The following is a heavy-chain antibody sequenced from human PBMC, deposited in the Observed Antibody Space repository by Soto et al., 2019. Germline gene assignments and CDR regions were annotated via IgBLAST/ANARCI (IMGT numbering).Heavy chain of an antibody. CDR2: ISYDGRNK. CDR3: AKGGLKVTTSYYDS. CDR1: GFSFSTYA. D-gene: IGHD4-17*01. Sequence: QVQLVESGGGVVQPGKSLRLSCAASGFSFSTYAMYWVRQAPGKGLEWVSVISYDGRNKYYGEAMKGRFTMSRDNSKNMLYLQMNSLRAEDTAVYYCAKGGLKVTTSYYDSWGQGTVVTVSS. V-gene: IGHV3-30*18. J-gene: IGHJ4*02.